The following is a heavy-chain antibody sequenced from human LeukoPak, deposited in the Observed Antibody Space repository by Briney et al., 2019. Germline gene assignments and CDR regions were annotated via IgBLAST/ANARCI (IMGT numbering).Heavy chain of an antibody. CDR1: GFTFSSYA. D-gene: IGHD2-15*01. CDR3: ATYKWDCSGGSCYALGFDP. V-gene: IGHV3-23*01. CDR2: ISGSGGST. J-gene: IGHJ5*02. Sequence: GGSRRLSCAASGFTFSSYAMSWVRQAPGKGLEWVSAISGSGGSTYYADSVKGRFTISRDNSKNTLYLQMNSLRAEDTAVYYCATYKWDCSGGSCYALGFDPWGQGTLVTVSS.